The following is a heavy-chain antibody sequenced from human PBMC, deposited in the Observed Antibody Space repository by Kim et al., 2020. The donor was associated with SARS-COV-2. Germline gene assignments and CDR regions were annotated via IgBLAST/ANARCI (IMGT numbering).Heavy chain of an antibody. CDR1: GFTFSSYN. D-gene: IGHD2-15*01. J-gene: IGHJ3*01. CDR2: INSRSSYI. V-gene: IGHV3-21*04. CDR3: DTNPAAAPLLPGPFEF. Sequence: GGSLRLSCAASGFTFSSYNMNWVRQAPGKGLEWVSSINSRSSYIYSADSVQGRFTVSSDNAKQSHTPQMNINSAKTTAASYCDTNPAAAPLLPGPFEFWG.